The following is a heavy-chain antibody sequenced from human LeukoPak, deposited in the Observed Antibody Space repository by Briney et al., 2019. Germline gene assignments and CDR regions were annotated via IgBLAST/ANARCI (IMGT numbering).Heavy chain of an antibody. Sequence: SETLSLTCTVSGGSISSGSYYWSWIRQPAGKGLEWIGYIYYSGSTNYNPSLKSRVTISVDTSKNQFSLKLNSVTAADTAVYYCARTTEDCSSTSCYQYWFDPWGQGTLVTVSS. CDR2: IYYSGST. J-gene: IGHJ5*02. V-gene: IGHV4-61*10. CDR1: GGSISSGSYY. D-gene: IGHD2-2*01. CDR3: ARTTEDCSSTSCYQYWFDP.